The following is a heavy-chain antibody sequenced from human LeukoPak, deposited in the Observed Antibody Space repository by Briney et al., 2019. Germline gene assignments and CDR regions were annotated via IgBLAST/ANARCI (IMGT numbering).Heavy chain of an antibody. Sequence: SETLSLTCTVSGGSISSYYWSWIRQPPGKGLEWIGYIYYSGSTNYNPSLKSRVTMSVDTSKNQFSLKLSSVTAADTAVYYCARHEAGGLSWFDPWGQGTLVTVSS. J-gene: IGHJ5*02. D-gene: IGHD3-16*01. CDR1: GGSISSYY. CDR3: ARHEAGGLSWFDP. CDR2: IYYSGST. V-gene: IGHV4-59*08.